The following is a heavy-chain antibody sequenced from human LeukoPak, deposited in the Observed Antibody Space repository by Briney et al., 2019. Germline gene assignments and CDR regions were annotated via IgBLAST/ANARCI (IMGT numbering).Heavy chain of an antibody. CDR3: ARSGLSATGEFDC. J-gene: IGHJ4*02. D-gene: IGHD2-15*01. V-gene: IGHV4-31*03. CDR2: IYYSGST. Sequence: SETLSLTCTVSGGSISGGGYYWSWIRQHPGKGLEWIGYIYYSGSTYYNPSLKSRLTISVDTSKNQFSLKLSYVTAADTAVYYCARSGLSATGEFDCWGQGTLVTVSS. CDR1: GGSISGGGYY.